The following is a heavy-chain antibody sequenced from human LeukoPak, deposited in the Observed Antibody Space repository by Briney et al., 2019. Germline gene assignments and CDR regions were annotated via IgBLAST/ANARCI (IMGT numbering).Heavy chain of an antibody. CDR2: ISSSSSTI. D-gene: IGHD3-22*01. CDR1: GFTFSSYS. CDR3: ARDGARDYYDRSGYFSFAFDI. Sequence: PGGSLRLSCAASGFTFSSYSMNWVRQAPGKGLEWVSYISSSSSTIYYADSVKGRFTFSRDNAKNSLYLQMNSLRAEDTAVYYCARDGARDYYDRSGYFSFAFDIWGQGTLVTVSS. J-gene: IGHJ3*02. V-gene: IGHV3-48*04.